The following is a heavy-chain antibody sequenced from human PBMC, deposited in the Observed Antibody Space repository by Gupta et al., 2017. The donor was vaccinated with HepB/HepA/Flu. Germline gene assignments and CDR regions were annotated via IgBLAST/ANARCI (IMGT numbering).Heavy chain of an antibody. V-gene: IGHV3-21*01. D-gene: IGHD4-17*01. Sequence: EVQLVESGGGLVKPGGSLRLSCTASGFTFSTYSMNWVRQSPGKGLEWVSFITSSGDYIYYADSVRGRFTISRDTAKNSLYLQLSSLRAEDTAVYYCARAYGDYWGQGTLVTASS. J-gene: IGHJ4*02. CDR1: GFTFSTYS. CDR3: ARAYGDY. CDR2: ITSSGDYI.